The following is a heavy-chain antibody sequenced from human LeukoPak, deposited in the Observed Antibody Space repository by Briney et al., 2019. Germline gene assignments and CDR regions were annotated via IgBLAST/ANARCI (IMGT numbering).Heavy chain of an antibody. CDR2: ISGSGGAT. CDR1: GFTFNSYA. Sequence: GGPLRLSCGASGFTFNSYAMSWVRQAPGKGLEGVSTISGSGGATYYADSVKGRFTISRDNSKNTLYLQMNSLRAEDTAVYYCAKDLSGRGFFDSSGYYYDYWGQGILVTVSS. CDR3: AKDLSGRGFFDSSGYYYDY. J-gene: IGHJ4*02. D-gene: IGHD3-22*01. V-gene: IGHV3-23*01.